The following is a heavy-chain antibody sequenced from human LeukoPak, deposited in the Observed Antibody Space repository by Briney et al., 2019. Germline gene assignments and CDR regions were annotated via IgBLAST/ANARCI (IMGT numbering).Heavy chain of an antibody. V-gene: IGHV1-69*04. CDR2: IIPILGIA. CDR1: GGTFSSYA. Sequence: SVKVSCKASGGTFSSYAISRVRQAPGQGLEWMGRIIPILGIANYAQKFQGRVTITADKSTSTAYMELSSLRSEDTAVYYCAGTYYDILTGYYTSLPYNYWGQGTLVTVSS. J-gene: IGHJ4*02. CDR3: AGTYYDILTGYYTSLPYNY. D-gene: IGHD3-9*01.